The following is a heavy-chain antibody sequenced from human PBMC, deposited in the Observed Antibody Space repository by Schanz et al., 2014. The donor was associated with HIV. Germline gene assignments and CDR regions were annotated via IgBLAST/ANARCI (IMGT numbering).Heavy chain of an antibody. D-gene: IGHD3-22*01. CDR3: AKDANYYDTKYRGKGNYYHYYGMDV. V-gene: IGHV3-30*02. J-gene: IGHJ6*02. Sequence: ESGGGLVKPGGSLRLSCAASGFRFSTYDMHWVRQAPGKGLEWVTFKWHDGSNEYYADSVKGRFTISRDNPKNTLYLHMNSLRAEDTAVYYCAKDANYYDTKYRGKGNYYHYYGMDVWGQGTTVTVSS. CDR1: GFRFSTYD. CDR2: KWHDGSNE.